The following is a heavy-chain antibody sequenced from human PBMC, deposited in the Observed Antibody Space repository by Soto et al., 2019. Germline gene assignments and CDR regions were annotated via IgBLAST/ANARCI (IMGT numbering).Heavy chain of an antibody. CDR3: AKMYSGSSPLQY. CDR1: GFTVSSTY. V-gene: IGHV3-53*01. CDR2: IYSGGST. D-gene: IGHD1-26*01. Sequence: EVQLVESGGGLIQPGGSLRLSCAASGFTVSSTYMSWVRQAPGKGLEWVSVIYSGGSTFYADSVKGRFTISIDNSKNTLYLHMNSLRAEDTAVYYGAKMYSGSSPLQYWGQGTLVTVSS. J-gene: IGHJ4*02.